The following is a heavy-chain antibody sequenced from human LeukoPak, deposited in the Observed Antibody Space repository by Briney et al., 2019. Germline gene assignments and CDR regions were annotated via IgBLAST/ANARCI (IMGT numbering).Heavy chain of an antibody. V-gene: IGHV3-21*01. Sequence: GGSLRLSCAASGFTFSSYSMNWVRQAPGKGLEWVSSISSSSYIYYADSVKGRFTISRDNARNSLYLQMNSLRAEDTAVYYCARDGDSYGLVDYWGQGTLVTVSS. J-gene: IGHJ4*02. CDR1: GFTFSSYS. D-gene: IGHD5-18*01. CDR2: ISSSSYI. CDR3: ARDGDSYGLVDY.